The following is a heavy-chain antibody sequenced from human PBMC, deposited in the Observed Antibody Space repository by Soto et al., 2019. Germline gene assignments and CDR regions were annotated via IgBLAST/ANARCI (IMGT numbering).Heavy chain of an antibody. V-gene: IGHV1-8*01. CDR1: GYTFTSYY. CDR2: MNPNSGNT. CDR3: ARRRGITIFGVVIGDHFDY. J-gene: IGHJ4*02. D-gene: IGHD3-3*01. Sequence: ASVKVSCKASGYTFTSYYINWVRQATGQGLEWMGWMNPNSGNTGYAQKFQGRVTMTRNTSISTAYMELSSLRSEDTAVYYCARRRGITIFGVVIGDHFDYWGQGTLVTVSS.